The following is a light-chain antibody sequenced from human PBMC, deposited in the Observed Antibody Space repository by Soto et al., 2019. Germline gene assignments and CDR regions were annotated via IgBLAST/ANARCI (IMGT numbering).Light chain of an antibody. CDR3: QQYNDWPPMYT. V-gene: IGKV3-15*01. CDR1: QNVNNN. Sequence: EVVMTQSPATLPVSPGDRATLSCRASQNVNNNLAWYQQRPGQAPRLLVYGASTRATGIPDRFSASGSGTEFTLTISSVQSEDLAVYYCQQYNDWPPMYTFGQGSKLEIK. J-gene: IGKJ2*01. CDR2: GAS.